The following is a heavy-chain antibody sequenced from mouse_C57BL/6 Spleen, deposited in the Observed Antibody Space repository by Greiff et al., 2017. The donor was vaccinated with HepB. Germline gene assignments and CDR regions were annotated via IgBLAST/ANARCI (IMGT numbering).Heavy chain of an antibody. Sequence: VKLGEPGPERVKPGASVRISCKASGYPFSSSWMNWVKRRPGKGLGWIGRIYPGDGDTNYNGKFKGKATLTADKSSSTAYMQLSSLTSEDSAVYFCASQATYAMDYWGKGTSVTVSS. CDR1: GYPFSSSW. J-gene: IGHJ4*01. CDR2: IYPGDGDT. V-gene: IGHV1-82*01. CDR3: ASQATYAMDY. D-gene: IGHD3-2*02.